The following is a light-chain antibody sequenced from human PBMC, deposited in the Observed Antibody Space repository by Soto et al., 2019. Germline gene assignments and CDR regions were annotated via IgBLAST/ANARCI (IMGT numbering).Light chain of an antibody. CDR1: SSNIGSNT. J-gene: IGLJ3*02. CDR3: ATWDDSLSGWV. V-gene: IGLV1-44*01. CDR2: SNN. Sequence: QSVLTQPPSASGTPGQRVTISCSGSSSNIGSNTANWYQQLPGTAPKLLMYSNNQRPSGVPDRFSGSKSGTSASLAISGLQSEDEDDYYCATWDDSLSGWVFGGGTKLTVL.